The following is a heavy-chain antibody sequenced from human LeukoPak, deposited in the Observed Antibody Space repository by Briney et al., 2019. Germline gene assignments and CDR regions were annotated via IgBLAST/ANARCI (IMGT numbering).Heavy chain of an antibody. CDR1: GGTFTSYD. CDR2: MNPNSGNT. CDR3: ARGGYCSSTSCRTIDY. Sequence: ASVKVSCKASGGTFTSYDINWVRQATGQGLEWMGWMNPNSGNTGYAQKFQGRVTITRNTSISTAYMELSSLRSEDTAVYYCARGGYCSSTSCRTIDYWGQGTLVTVSS. V-gene: IGHV1-8*03. J-gene: IGHJ4*02. D-gene: IGHD2-2*01.